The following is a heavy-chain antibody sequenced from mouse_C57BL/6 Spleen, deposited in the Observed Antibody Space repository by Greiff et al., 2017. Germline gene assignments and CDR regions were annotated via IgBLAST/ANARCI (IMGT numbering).Heavy chain of an antibody. CDR2: ISGGGGNT. CDR1: GFTFSSYT. CDR3: ARRNDYGSSGGDYFDY. V-gene: IGHV5-9*04. Sequence: EVQGVESGGGLVKPGGSLKLSCAASGFTFSSYTMSWVRQTPEKRLEWVATISGGGGNTYYPDSVKGRFTISRDYAKNTLYLQMSSLRSEDTALYYCARRNDYGSSGGDYFDYWGQGTTLTVSS. D-gene: IGHD1-1*01. J-gene: IGHJ2*01.